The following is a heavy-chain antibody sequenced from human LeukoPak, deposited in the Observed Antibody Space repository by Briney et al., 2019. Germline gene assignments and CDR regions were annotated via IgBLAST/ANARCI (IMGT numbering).Heavy chain of an antibody. CDR1: GGSTSSYY. D-gene: IGHD6-13*01. Sequence: PSETLSLTCTVSGGSTSSYYWSWIRQPPGKGLEWIGYIYYSGSTNYNPSLKSRVTMSVDTSKNQFSLKLSSVTAADTAVYYCARGAETGTGYSSSWYDYWGQGTLVTVSS. V-gene: IGHV4-59*01. CDR2: IYYSGST. J-gene: IGHJ4*02. CDR3: ARGAETGTGYSSSWYDY.